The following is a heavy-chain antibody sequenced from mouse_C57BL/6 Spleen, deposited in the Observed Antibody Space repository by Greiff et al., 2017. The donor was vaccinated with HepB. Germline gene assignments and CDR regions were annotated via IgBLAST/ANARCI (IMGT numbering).Heavy chain of an antibody. D-gene: IGHD1-1*01. CDR2: INPSNGGT. CDR3: ARDYGSRRWFAY. J-gene: IGHJ3*01. Sequence: QVHVKQPGTELVKPGASVKLSCKASGYTFTSYWMHWVKQRPGQGLEWIGNINPSNGGTNYNEKFKSKATLTVDKSSSTAYMQLSSLTSEDSAVYYCARDYGSRRWFAYWGQGTLVTVSA. CDR1: GYTFTSYW. V-gene: IGHV1-53*01.